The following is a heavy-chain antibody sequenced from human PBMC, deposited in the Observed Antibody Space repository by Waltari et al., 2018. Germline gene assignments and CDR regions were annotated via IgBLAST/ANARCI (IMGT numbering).Heavy chain of an antibody. CDR2: IIPILGIA. V-gene: IGHV1-69*04. CDR3: ARDVPGGYSYLAETYYYYYYYMDV. CDR1: GGTFSSYA. D-gene: IGHD5-18*01. Sequence: QVQLVQSGAEVKKPGSSVKVSCKASGGTFSSYAISWVRQAPGQGLEWMGGIIPILGIANYAQKFQGRVTITADESTSTAYMELSSLRSEDTAVYYCARDVPGGYSYLAETYYYYYYYMDVWGKGTTVTVSS. J-gene: IGHJ6*03.